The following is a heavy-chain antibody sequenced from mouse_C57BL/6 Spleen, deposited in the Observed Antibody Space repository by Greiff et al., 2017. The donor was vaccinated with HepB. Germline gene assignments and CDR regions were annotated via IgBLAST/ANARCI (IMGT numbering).Heavy chain of an antibody. CDR3: ARRGVTTVVALPYWYFDV. Sequence: EVQLQQSGPELVKPGASVKISCKASGYTFTDYYMNWVKQSHGKSLEWIGDINPNNGGTSYNQKFKGKATLTVDKSSSTAYMELRSLTSEDSAVYYCARRGVTTVVALPYWYFDVWGTGTTVTVSS. D-gene: IGHD1-1*01. V-gene: IGHV1-26*01. J-gene: IGHJ1*03. CDR1: GYTFTDYY. CDR2: INPNNGGT.